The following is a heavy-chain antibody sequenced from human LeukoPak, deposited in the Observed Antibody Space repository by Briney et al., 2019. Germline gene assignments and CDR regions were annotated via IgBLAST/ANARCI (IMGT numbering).Heavy chain of an antibody. J-gene: IGHJ4*02. D-gene: IGHD2-2*01. Sequence: GESLKISCKGSGYSFTSYWIGWVRQMPGKGLEWMGITYPGDSDTRYSPSFQGQVTISADKSISTAYLQWSSLKASDTAMYYCARAGFDCSSTSCYASTFDYWGQGTLVTVSS. V-gene: IGHV5-51*01. CDR1: GYSFTSYW. CDR2: TYPGDSDT. CDR3: ARAGFDCSSTSCYASTFDY.